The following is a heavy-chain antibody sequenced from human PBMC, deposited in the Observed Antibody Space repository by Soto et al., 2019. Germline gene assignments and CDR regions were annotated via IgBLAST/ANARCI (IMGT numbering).Heavy chain of an antibody. V-gene: IGHV4-39*01. CDR2: IYYSGST. J-gene: IGHJ4*02. CDR1: GGSISSSSYY. Sequence: PSETLSLTCTVSGGSISSSSYYWGWIRQPPGKGLEWIGSIYYSGSTYYNPSLKSRVTISVDTSKNQFSLKLSSVTAADTAVYYCARLRKLRLVVAATYYFDYWGQGTLVTVSS. CDR3: ARLRKLRLVVAATYYFDY. D-gene: IGHD2-15*01.